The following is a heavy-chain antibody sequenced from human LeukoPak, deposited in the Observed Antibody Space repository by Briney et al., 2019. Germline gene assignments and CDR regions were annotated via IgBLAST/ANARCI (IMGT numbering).Heavy chain of an antibody. V-gene: IGHV5-51*01. Sequence: GESLKISCKGSGYSFTTYCIGWVRQMPGKGLEWMGIIYPGDSDTRYSPSFQGQVTISADKSISTAYLQWSSLKASDTAMYYCARQPTYGDYKHAFDYWGQGTLVTVSS. J-gene: IGHJ4*02. D-gene: IGHD4-17*01. CDR2: IYPGDSDT. CDR3: ARQPTYGDYKHAFDY. CDR1: GYSFTTYC.